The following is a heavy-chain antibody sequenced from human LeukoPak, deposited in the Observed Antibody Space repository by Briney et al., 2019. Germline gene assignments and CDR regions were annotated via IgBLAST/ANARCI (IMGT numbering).Heavy chain of an antibody. J-gene: IGHJ4*02. CDR3: ARSHYYDSSGYHLIGFKY. CDR2: ISAYKGNT. V-gene: IGHV1-18*01. D-gene: IGHD3-22*01. CDR1: GYTFTSYG. Sequence: ASVKVSCKASGYTFTSYGISWVRQAPAQGLEWMGWISAYKGNTNYAQQLQGRVTMATDTSTSTAYMELRSLRSDDTAVYYCARSHYYDSSGYHLIGFKYWGQGTLVTVSS.